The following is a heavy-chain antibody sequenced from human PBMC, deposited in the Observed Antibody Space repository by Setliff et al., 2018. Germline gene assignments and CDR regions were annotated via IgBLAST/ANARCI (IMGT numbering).Heavy chain of an antibody. CDR1: GYTFTSYG. V-gene: IGHV1-18*01. CDR2: NSAYNGNT. CDR3: ARDGEYDYGDYVRFDY. J-gene: IGHJ4*02. D-gene: IGHD4-17*01. Sequence: GASVKVSCKASGYTFTSYGISWVRQAPGQGLEWMGWNSAYNGNTNYAQKLQGRVTMTTDTSTSTAYMELRSLISDDTAVYYCARDGEYDYGDYVRFDYWGQGTLVTVSS.